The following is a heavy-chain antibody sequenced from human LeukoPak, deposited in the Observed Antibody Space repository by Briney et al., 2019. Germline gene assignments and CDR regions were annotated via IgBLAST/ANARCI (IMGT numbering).Heavy chain of an antibody. J-gene: IGHJ4*01. CDR1: GFTFSSYW. V-gene: IGHV3-74*01. CDR2: INSDGSST. Sequence: GGSLRLSCAASGFTFSSYWMHWVRQAPGKGLVWVSRINSDGSSTSYADSVKGRFTISRDNTKNTLYLQMNSLRAEDTAVYYCAGSDSSGYYSPFDYWGQEPWSPSPQ. CDR3: AGSDSSGYYSPFDY. D-gene: IGHD3-22*01.